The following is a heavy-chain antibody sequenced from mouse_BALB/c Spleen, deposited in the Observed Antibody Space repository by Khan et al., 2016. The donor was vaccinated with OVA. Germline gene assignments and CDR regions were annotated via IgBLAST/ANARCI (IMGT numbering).Heavy chain of an antibody. CDR2: ISYSGVT. CDR1: GYSITSGYA. D-gene: IGHD1-1*01. Sequence: EVQLVESGPGLVKPSQSLSLTCTVTGYSITSGYAWNWIRQFPGNKLEWMGYISYSGVTSYTPSLKSRISITRDTSKNQFFLQLNSVTTEDTATDICSRGNYYGYYFDYWGQGTTLTVSS. CDR3: SRGNYYGYYFDY. V-gene: IGHV3-2*02. J-gene: IGHJ2*01.